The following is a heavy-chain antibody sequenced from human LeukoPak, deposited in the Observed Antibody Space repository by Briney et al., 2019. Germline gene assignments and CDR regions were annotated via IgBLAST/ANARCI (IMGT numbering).Heavy chain of an antibody. CDR3: ARKWLSNAFDI. Sequence: PGGSLRLSCAASGFTFDDFGMSWGGQVQGKGVEWVSGINWNGGRTGYADSVKGRFTISRDNAKKSLYLQMNSLRAEDTALYYCARKWLSNAFDIWGQGTMVTVSS. CDR2: INWNGGRT. V-gene: IGHV3-20*04. CDR1: GFTFDDFG. D-gene: IGHD5-12*01. J-gene: IGHJ3*02.